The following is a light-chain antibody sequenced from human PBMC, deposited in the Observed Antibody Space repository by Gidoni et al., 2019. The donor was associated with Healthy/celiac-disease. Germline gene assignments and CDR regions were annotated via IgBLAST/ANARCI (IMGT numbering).Light chain of an antibody. CDR3: QQYYSTPWT. Sequence: DIVVMHPPDSLAVSLAERATINCKSSQSVLYSTNNKNYLAWYQQKPGQPPKLLIYWASTRESGVPDRFSGSGSGTDFTLTISSLQAEDVAVYYCQQYYSTPWTFGQGTKVEIK. CDR1: QSVLYSTNNKNY. CDR2: WAS. V-gene: IGKV4-1*01. J-gene: IGKJ1*01.